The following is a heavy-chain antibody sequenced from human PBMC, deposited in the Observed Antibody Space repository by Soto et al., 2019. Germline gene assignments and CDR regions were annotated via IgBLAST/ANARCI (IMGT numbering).Heavy chain of an antibody. V-gene: IGHV6-1*01. CDR1: GDSVSSNSAA. D-gene: IGHD6-13*01. Sequence: SQTLSLTCAISGDSVSSNSAAWNWIRQSPSRGLEWLGRTYYRSKWYNDYAVSVKSRITINPDTSKNQFSLQLNSVTPEDTAVYYCARATPTIYSSSWSYYFDYWGQGTLVTVSS. CDR2: TYYRSKWYN. CDR3: ARATPTIYSSSWSYYFDY. J-gene: IGHJ4*02.